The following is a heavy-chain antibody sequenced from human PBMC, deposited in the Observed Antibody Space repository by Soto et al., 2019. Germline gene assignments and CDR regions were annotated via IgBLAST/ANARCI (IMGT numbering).Heavy chain of an antibody. CDR1: GYKFINHY. CDR2: INPNGGGT. V-gene: IGHV1-46*01. D-gene: IGHD3-10*01. CDR3: ARDSSASATSYSFDN. Sequence: QVQLVQSGAEVKKPGASVKVSCKASGYKFINHYIHWVRQAPGVGLEWMGIINPNGGGTDYAQKFQDRVTMTTDTYMNTVHMDLISLTSEDTAVYFCARDSSASATSYSFDNWGQGTLVSVSS. J-gene: IGHJ4*02.